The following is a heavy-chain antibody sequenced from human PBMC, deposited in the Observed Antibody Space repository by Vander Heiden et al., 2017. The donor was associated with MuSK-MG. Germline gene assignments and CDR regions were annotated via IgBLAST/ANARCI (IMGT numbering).Heavy chain of an antibody. CDR1: GGALSSYY. Sequence: QVQLQESGPGPVKPSETLSLTCTVPGGALSSYYWSWIRQPARTGLEWIGRIYTSGSTNYNPSLKSRVTMSVDTSKNQFSLKLSSVTAADTAVYYCARDFTEYYDFWSGYYTKRDNWFDPWGQGTLVTVSS. CDR3: ARDFTEYYDFWSGYYTKRDNWFDP. J-gene: IGHJ5*02. D-gene: IGHD3-3*01. CDR2: IYTSGST. V-gene: IGHV4-4*07.